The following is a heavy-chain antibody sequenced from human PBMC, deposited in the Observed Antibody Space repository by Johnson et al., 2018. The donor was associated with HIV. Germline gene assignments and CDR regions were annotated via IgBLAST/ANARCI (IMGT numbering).Heavy chain of an antibody. V-gene: IGHV3-30-3*01. J-gene: IGHJ3*02. CDR2: ISYDGSNK. CDR1: GFTFSSYA. Sequence: QVQLVESGGGVVQPGRSLRLSCAASGFTFSSYAMHWVRQAPGKGLEWVAVISYDGSNKYYADSVKGRFTISRDNSKNSLYLQMNSLRTEDTALYYCAKERGYGSWYNDAFDIWGQGTMVTVSS. D-gene: IGHD6-13*01. CDR3: AKERGYGSWYNDAFDI.